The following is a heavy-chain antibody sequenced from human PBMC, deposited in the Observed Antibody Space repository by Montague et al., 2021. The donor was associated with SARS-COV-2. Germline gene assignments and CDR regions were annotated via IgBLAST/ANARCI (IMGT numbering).Heavy chain of an antibody. Sequence: SRSISFDASGFTFSIYAMSWVRQAPGKGLEWVSAISGSGGSTYYADSVKGRFTISRDNSNNTLYLQMNSLRAEDTAVYYCATAWIQLWGNFDYWGQGTLVTVSS. CDR2: ISGSGGST. D-gene: IGHD5-18*01. V-gene: IGHV3-23*01. CDR1: GFTFSIYA. J-gene: IGHJ4*02. CDR3: ATAWIQLWGNFDY.